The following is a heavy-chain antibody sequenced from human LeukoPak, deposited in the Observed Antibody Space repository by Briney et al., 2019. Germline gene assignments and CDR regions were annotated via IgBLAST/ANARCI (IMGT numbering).Heavy chain of an antibody. Sequence: TGGSLRLSCAASGFTFSSYAMHWVRQAPGKGLEWVAVISYDGSNKYYADSVKGRFTISRDNSKNTLYLQMNSLRAEDTAVYYCARDHPPWTMVRGVPFDPWGQGTLVTVSS. J-gene: IGHJ5*02. V-gene: IGHV3-30-3*01. CDR1: GFTFSSYA. CDR2: ISYDGSNK. D-gene: IGHD3-10*01. CDR3: ARDHPPWTMVRGVPFDP.